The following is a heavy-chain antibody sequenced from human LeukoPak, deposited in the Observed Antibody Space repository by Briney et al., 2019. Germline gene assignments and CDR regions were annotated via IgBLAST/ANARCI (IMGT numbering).Heavy chain of an antibody. CDR1: GGSISSHY. CDR3: ARDSGNLRIIDAFDI. D-gene: IGHD4-23*01. J-gene: IGHJ3*02. V-gene: IGHV4-59*11. CDR2: IYYSGST. Sequence: SETLSLTCTVSGGSISSHYWSWIRQPPGKGLEWIGYIYYSGSTNYSPSLKSRVSISVDTSKTQFSLKLSSVTAADTAVYYCARDSGNLRIIDAFDIWGQGTMVTVSS.